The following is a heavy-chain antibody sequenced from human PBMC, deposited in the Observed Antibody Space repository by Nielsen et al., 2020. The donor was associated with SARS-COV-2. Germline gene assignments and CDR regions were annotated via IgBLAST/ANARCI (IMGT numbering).Heavy chain of an antibody. Sequence: GESLKISCAASGFPLSSIEMTWVRKAQGKGLEWGSYISSGGSITYYAYSVKGRFTISRADAKKTLYLQMNSLRAEDTAVYYCAIIHLWFPCGQGTLVSVSS. V-gene: IGHV3-48*03. D-gene: IGHD5-18*01. CDR1: GFPLSSIE. CDR2: ISSGGSIT. CDR3: AIIHLWFP. J-gene: IGHJ5*02.